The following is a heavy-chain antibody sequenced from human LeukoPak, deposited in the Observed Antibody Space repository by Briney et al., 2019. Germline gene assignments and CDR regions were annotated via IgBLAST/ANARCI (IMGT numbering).Heavy chain of an antibody. Sequence: ASVKVSCKASGYTFTGYYMHWVRQAPGQGLEWMGWINPNSGGTNYAQKFQGRVTMTRDTSISTAYMELSRLRSDDTAVYYCARGPIYYDSSGQSPFDYWGQGTLVTVSS. V-gene: IGHV1-2*02. J-gene: IGHJ4*02. CDR3: ARGPIYYDSSGQSPFDY. D-gene: IGHD3-22*01. CDR1: GYTFTGYY. CDR2: INPNSGGT.